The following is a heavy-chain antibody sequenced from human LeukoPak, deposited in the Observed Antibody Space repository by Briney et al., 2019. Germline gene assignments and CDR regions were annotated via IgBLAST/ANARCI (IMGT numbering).Heavy chain of an antibody. CDR2: IYYSGST. Sequence: SETLSLTCTVSGGSIGSGGYYWSWIRQHPGKGLEWIGYIYYSGSTYYNPSRKSRVTISVDTSKNQFSLKLSSVTAADTAVYYCARGYDSSGHFDYWGQGTLVTVSS. CDR1: GGSIGSGGYY. CDR3: ARGYDSSGHFDY. J-gene: IGHJ4*02. D-gene: IGHD3-22*01. V-gene: IGHV4-31*03.